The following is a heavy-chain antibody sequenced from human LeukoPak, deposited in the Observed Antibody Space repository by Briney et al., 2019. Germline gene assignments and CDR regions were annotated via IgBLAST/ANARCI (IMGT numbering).Heavy chain of an antibody. D-gene: IGHD2-15*01. J-gene: IGHJ4*02. CDR1: GDSISSGYY. CDR2: VYSSGST. V-gene: IGHV4-61*01. Sequence: SETLSLTCDVSGDSISSGYYWGWIRQPPGRGLEWIGFVYSSGSTNYNASLKSRVTISLDASKNQFSLKLSSVTAADTAVYYCAREQPPLGWFDYWGRGALVTVSS. CDR3: AREQPPLGWFDY.